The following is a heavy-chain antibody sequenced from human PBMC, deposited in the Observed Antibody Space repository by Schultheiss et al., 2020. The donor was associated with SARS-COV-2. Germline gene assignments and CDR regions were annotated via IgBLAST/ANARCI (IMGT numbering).Heavy chain of an antibody. CDR3: ARLPYYDFWSGYFGY. J-gene: IGHJ4*02. D-gene: IGHD3-3*01. V-gene: IGHV4-59*01. CDR1: GGSIDYYW. Sequence: SETLSLTCTVSGGSIDYYWWSWIRQPPGKGLEWIGYIYNSGSTKYNPSLRSRVTISGDTSRNQFSLRLNSVTAADTAVYYCARLPYYDFWSGYFGYWGQGTLVTVSS. CDR2: IYNSGST.